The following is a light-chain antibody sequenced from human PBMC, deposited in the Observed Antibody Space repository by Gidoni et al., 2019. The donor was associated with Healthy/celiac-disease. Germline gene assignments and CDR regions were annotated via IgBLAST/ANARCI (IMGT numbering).Light chain of an antibody. CDR2: GAS. CDR1: QSVSSSY. Sequence: IVFTQSPGTLSLSPGERATLSCRASQSVSSSYLAWYQQKPGQAPRLLTYGASSRATGIPDRFSGSGSGTDFTLTISRLEPEDFAVYYCQQYGSSPPRYTFGQGTKLEIK. V-gene: IGKV3-20*01. J-gene: IGKJ2*01. CDR3: QQYGSSPPRYT.